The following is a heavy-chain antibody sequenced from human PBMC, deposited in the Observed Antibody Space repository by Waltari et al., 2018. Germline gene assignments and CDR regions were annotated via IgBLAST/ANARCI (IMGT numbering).Heavy chain of an antibody. CDR2: INADNGNT. J-gene: IGHJ5*02. V-gene: IGHV1-3*01. Sequence: QVQLVQSGAEVKKPGASVKVSCKASGYTFIRYMIHWVRQAPGQRLEWKEWINADNGNTKYSQRFQDRVTITRDTSASTAYMELSSLRSEDTAVYYCARDGGGSFSDWFDPWGQGTLVIVSS. CDR3: ARDGGGSFSDWFDP. CDR1: GYTFIRYM. D-gene: IGHD1-26*01.